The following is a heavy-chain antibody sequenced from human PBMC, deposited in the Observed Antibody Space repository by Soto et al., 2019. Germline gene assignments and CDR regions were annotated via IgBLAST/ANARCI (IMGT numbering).Heavy chain of an antibody. Sequence: ASVKVSCKASGYTFTSYAMHWVRQAPGQRLEWMGWINAGNGNTKYSQKFQGRVAITRDTSASTAYMELSSLRSEDTAVYYCARLDRHDAFDIWGQGTMVTVSS. J-gene: IGHJ3*02. V-gene: IGHV1-3*01. CDR3: ARLDRHDAFDI. CDR1: GYTFTSYA. D-gene: IGHD3-22*01. CDR2: INAGNGNT.